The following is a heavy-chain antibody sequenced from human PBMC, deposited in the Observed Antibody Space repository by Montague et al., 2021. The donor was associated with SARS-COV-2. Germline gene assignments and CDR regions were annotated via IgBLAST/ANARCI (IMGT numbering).Heavy chain of an antibody. J-gene: IGHJ4*02. CDR2: IYYSGST. CDR3: ASPGGYCTGGSSYYVY. D-gene: IGHD2-15*01. V-gene: IGHV4-59*01. Sequence: SETLSLTCSVSGGSISTYYWSWIRQPPGKGLEWIGYIYYSGSTNYNPSLKSRVTISIDTSKNQFSLELSSVTAADMAVYHCASPGGYCTGGSSYYVYWGQGTLVTVSS. CDR1: GGSISTYY.